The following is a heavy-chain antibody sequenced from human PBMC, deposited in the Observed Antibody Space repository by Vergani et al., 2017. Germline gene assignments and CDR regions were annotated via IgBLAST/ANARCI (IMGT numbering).Heavy chain of an antibody. CDR1: GGSFSGYY. CDR3: ARRLGYSSRRWFDP. D-gene: IGHD6-13*01. V-gene: IGHV4-34*01. Sequence: QVQLQQWGAGLLKTSETLSLTCAVDGGSFSGYYWSWIRQPPGKGLEWIGEINHSGSTNYNPSLKSRVTISVDTSKNQFSLQLSSVTAADTAVYYCARRLGYSSRRWFDPWGQGTLVTVSS. J-gene: IGHJ5*02. CDR2: INHSGST.